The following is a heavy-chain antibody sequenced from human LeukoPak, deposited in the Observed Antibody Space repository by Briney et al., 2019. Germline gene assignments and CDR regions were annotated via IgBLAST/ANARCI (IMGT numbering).Heavy chain of an antibody. D-gene: IGHD5-18*01. CDR1: GGSISSSPYY. V-gene: IGHV4-39*07. Sequence: PSETLSLTCTVSGGSISSSPYYWGWIRQPPGKGLEWIGSIYYSGTTHYNPSLEGRVTISVDTSKNQFSLKLASVTAADTAIYYCAKGAGGFSYYNWFDPWGQGTLVTVSS. J-gene: IGHJ5*02. CDR3: AKGAGGFSYYNWFDP. CDR2: IYYSGTT.